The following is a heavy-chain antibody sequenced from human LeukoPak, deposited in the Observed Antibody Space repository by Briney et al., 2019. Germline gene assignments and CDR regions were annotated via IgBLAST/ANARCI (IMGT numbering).Heavy chain of an antibody. CDR1: GGSISSSSYY. Sequence: SETLSLTCTVSGGSISSSSYYWGWIRQPPGKGLEWIGSIYYSGSTYYNPSLQSRVTISVDTSKNQFSLKLSSVTAADTAVYYCARYHRRYDILTGYYLGHYMDVWGKGTTVTISS. J-gene: IGHJ6*03. V-gene: IGHV4-39*01. CDR2: IYYSGST. D-gene: IGHD3-9*01. CDR3: ARYHRRYDILTGYYLGHYMDV.